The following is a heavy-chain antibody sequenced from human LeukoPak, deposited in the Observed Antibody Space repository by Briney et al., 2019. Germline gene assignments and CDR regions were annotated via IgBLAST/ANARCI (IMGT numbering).Heavy chain of an antibody. CDR2: INPNSGDT. CDR1: GYTFTGHY. V-gene: IGHV1-2*02. Sequence: GASVKVSCKASGYTFTGHYIHWVRQAPGLGLEWMGWINPNSGDTSYAQKFQGTVTMTRDTSISTAYMDLSRLISDDTALYYCARDRGPQWWGSFDYWGQGTLVTVSS. J-gene: IGHJ4*02. D-gene: IGHD3-16*01. CDR3: ARDRGPQWWGSFDY.